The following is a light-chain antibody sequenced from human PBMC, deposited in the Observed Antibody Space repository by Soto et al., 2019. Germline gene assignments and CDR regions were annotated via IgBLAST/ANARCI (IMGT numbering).Light chain of an antibody. CDR2: DVN. J-gene: IGLJ1*01. CDR3: SSYTSSAPFYV. Sequence: QSVLTQPASVSGSPGQSITISCTGTSSDVGGYDYVSWYQQHPGKAPKFMIYDVNNRPSGVSYRFSGSKSGDTASLTISGLQAEDDADYYCSSYTSSAPFYVFGTGTKVTVL. V-gene: IGLV2-14*03. CDR1: SSDVGGYDY.